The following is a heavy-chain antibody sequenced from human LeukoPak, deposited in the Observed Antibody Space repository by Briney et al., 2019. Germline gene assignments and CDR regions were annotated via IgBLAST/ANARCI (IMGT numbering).Heavy chain of an antibody. D-gene: IGHD3-3*01. CDR1: GDSISSNNYY. Sequence: SSETLSLTCIVSGDSISSNNYYWGWIRQPPGKGLEWIGSIYHSGSTYYNPSLKSRVTISVDTSKNQFSLKLSSVTAADTAVYYCARVRVHYDFWSGYPDYFDYWGQGTLVTVSS. V-gene: IGHV4-39*07. J-gene: IGHJ4*02. CDR2: IYHSGST. CDR3: ARVRVHYDFWSGYPDYFDY.